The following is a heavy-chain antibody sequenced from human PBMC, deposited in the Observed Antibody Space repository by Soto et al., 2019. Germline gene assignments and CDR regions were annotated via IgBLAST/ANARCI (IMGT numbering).Heavy chain of an antibody. D-gene: IGHD6-19*01. V-gene: IGHV3-23*01. CDR3: EHAQQKTKAAVAGYDH. CDR1: GFTFSSYA. CDR2: ISGSGGST. J-gene: IGHJ4*02. Sequence: GGSLRLSCAASGFTFSSYAMSWVRQAPGKGLEWVSAISGSGGSTYYADSVKGRFTISRDNSKNTLYLQMNSLRAEDTAVYYCEHAQQKTKAAVAGYDHWGQGTLVTVSS.